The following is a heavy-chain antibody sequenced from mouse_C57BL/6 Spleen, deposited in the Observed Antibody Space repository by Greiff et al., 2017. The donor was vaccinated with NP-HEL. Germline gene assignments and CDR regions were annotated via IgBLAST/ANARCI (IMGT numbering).Heavy chain of an antibody. J-gene: IGHJ4*01. CDR1: GYTFTSYW. Sequence: QVQLQQPGAELVKPGASVKLSCKASGYTFTSYWMHWVKQRPGQGLEWIGMIHPNSGSTNYNEKFKSKAKLTVDKSSSTAYMQLSSLTSEDSAVYYCARTYYGNYDYAMDYWGQGTSVTVSS. CDR3: ARTYYGNYDYAMDY. V-gene: IGHV1-64*01. D-gene: IGHD2-10*01. CDR2: IHPNSGST.